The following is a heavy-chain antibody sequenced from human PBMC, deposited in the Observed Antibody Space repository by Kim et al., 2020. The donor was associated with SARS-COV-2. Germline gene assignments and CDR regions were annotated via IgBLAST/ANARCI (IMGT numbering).Heavy chain of an antibody. CDR1: GFTFSNYW. J-gene: IGHJ4*02. D-gene: IGHD2-15*01. CDR2: IKTDGSTT. V-gene: IGHV3-74*01. CDR3: ARVLVAAPGRD. Sequence: GGSLRLSCVASGFTFSNYWMHWVRQAPGKGLVWVSRIKTDGSTTNYADSVKGRFTVSRDNAKNTSYLQMNSLRGEDTGVYYCARVLVAAPGRDWCQGTPV.